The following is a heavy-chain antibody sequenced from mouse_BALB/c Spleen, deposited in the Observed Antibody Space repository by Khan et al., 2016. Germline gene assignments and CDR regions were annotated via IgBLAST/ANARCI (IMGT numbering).Heavy chain of an antibody. CDR1: GFTFSSYA. Sequence: EVELVESGGGLVKPGGSLKLSCAASGFTFSSYAMSWVRQSPEKRLEWVAEISSGGSYTYYPDTVTVRFTISRDNAKNTLYLEMSSLRSEDTAMYYCAREGDAMDYWGQGTSVTVSS. CDR2: ISSGGSYT. CDR3: AREGDAMDY. V-gene: IGHV5-9-4*01. J-gene: IGHJ4*01. D-gene: IGHD3-3*01.